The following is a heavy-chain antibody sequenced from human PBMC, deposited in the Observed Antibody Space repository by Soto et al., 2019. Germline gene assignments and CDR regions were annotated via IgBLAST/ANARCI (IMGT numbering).Heavy chain of an antibody. CDR1: GFTFSSDT. CDR3: ARDRPMAFDP. CDR2: ISSSGSYI. V-gene: IGHV3-21*01. Sequence: GGSLRLSCAASGFTFSSDTMNWVRQAPGKGLEWVSSISSSGSYIYYADSVKGRFTISRDNAKNSLYLQMNSLRAEDTAVYYCARDRPMAFDPWGQGTLVTVS. J-gene: IGHJ5*02.